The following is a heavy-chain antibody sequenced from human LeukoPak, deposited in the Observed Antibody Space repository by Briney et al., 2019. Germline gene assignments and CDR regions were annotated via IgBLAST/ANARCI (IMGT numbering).Heavy chain of an antibody. V-gene: IGHV1-69*13. Sequence: SVQVSCQASGGTFSSYAISWVRQAPGQGLEWMGGIIPIFGTANYAQKFQGRVTISADESTSTAYMELSSLRSEDTAVYYCARSFLSGSYQSGNFGYWGQGTLVTVSS. CDR1: GGTFSSYA. CDR3: ARSFLSGSYQSGNFGY. CDR2: IIPIFGTA. J-gene: IGHJ4*02. D-gene: IGHD1-26*01.